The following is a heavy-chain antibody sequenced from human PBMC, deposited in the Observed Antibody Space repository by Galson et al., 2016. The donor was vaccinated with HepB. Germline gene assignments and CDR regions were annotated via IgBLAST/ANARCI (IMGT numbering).Heavy chain of an antibody. J-gene: IGHJ4*02. CDR1: GGSISNGGYY. V-gene: IGHV4-31*03. D-gene: IGHD3-9*01. Sequence: PLSLTCTVSGGSISNGGYYWSWIRQHPGKGLEWIGYIDCSGSTYYNPSLESRVTISVDTSKNQLSLQLSSVTAADTAVYYCAALLASGYGTGRLDYWGQGTLVAVSS. CDR3: AALLASGYGTGRLDY. CDR2: IDCSGST.